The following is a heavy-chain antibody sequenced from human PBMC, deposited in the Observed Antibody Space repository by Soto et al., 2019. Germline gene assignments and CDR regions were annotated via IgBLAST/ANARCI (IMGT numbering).Heavy chain of an antibody. CDR1: GFSFSSNA. CDR2: ISGSGGRT. D-gene: IGHD3-10*01. CDR3: AKSDSGSYYRYYYFYGMDV. V-gene: IGHV3-23*01. J-gene: IGHJ6*02. Sequence: PGGSLRLSCAASGFSFSSNAMTWVRQAPGKGLEWVSAISGSGGRTNYADSVKGRFTISRDNSKNTLYLEMNSLRAEDTAVYYCAKSDSGSYYRYYYFYGMDVWGQGTTVTVSS.